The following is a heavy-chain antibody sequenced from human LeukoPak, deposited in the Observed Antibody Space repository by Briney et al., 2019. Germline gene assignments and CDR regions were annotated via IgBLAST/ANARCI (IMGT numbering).Heavy chain of an antibody. CDR3: AKVPYSDYGSGRPPFMDV. D-gene: IGHD3-10*01. CDR1: GFTFSNYA. CDR2: LSDSGSST. V-gene: IGHV3-23*01. Sequence: GGSLRLSCAAPGFTFSNYAMSWARQAPGRGLDWVSTLSDSGSSTYYADSVKGRFTISRDNSKNTLYLQMDSLRVEDTATYYCAKVPYSDYGSGRPPFMDVWGQGTTVAVSS. J-gene: IGHJ6*02.